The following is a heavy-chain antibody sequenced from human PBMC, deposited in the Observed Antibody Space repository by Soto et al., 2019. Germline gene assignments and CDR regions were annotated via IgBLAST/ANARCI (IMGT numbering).Heavy chain of an antibody. CDR3: ATVLFYEAFDI. J-gene: IGHJ3*02. D-gene: IGHD3-16*01. V-gene: IGHV3-21*01. CDR1: GFTFSGNT. Sequence: PGGSLRLSCAGSGFTFSGNTMNWVRQAPGKGLEWVSSVSSSGSYKYYADSLKGRVTISRDNAKNSLYLQMNSLRAEDTAVYYCATVLFYEAFDIWGQGTVVTVSS. CDR2: VSSSGSYK.